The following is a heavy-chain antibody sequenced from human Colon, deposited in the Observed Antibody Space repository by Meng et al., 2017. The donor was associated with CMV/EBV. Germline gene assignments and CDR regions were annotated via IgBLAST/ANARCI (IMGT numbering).Heavy chain of an antibody. V-gene: IGHV3-21*01. CDR2: ISSSSSYI. CDR3: AREGPSAYYYGMDV. Sequence: GESLKISCAASGFTFSSYSMNWVRQAPGKGLEWVSSISSSSSYIYYADSVKGRFTISRDNAKNSLYLQMNSLRAEDTAVYYCAREGPSAYYYGMDVWGQGTTVTVSS. CDR1: GFTFSSYS. J-gene: IGHJ6*02.